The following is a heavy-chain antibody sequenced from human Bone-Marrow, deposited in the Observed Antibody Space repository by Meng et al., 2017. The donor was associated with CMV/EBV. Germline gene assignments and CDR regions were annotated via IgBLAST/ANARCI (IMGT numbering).Heavy chain of an antibody. CDR2: IRSKANSYAT. D-gene: IGHD2-2*01. CDR3: AKDVVVVPRGYGMDV. Sequence: GGSLRLSCAASGFTFSGSAMHWVRQASGKGLEWVGRIRSKANSYATAYAASVKGRFTISRDDSKNTLYLQMNSLRAEDTAVYYCAKDVVVVPRGYGMDVWGQGTTVTVSS. V-gene: IGHV3-73*01. CDR1: GFTFSGSA. J-gene: IGHJ6*02.